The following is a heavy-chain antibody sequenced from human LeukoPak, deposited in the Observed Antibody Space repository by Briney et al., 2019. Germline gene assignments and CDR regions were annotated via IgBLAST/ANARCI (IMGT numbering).Heavy chain of an antibody. D-gene: IGHD3-3*01. Sequence: GGSLRLSCAASGFTFSSYSMNWVRQAPGKGLEWVSYISSSSSTIYYADSVKVRFTISRDNAKNSLYLQMNSLRAEDTAVYYCARNDFWSGYYMDVWGKGTTVTVSS. V-gene: IGHV3-48*01. CDR2: ISSSSSTI. J-gene: IGHJ6*03. CDR1: GFTFSSYS. CDR3: ARNDFWSGYYMDV.